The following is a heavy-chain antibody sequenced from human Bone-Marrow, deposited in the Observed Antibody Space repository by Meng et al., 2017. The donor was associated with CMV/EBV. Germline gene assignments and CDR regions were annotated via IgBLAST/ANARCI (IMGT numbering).Heavy chain of an antibody. CDR2: ISSNGGST. V-gene: IGHV3-64*02. J-gene: IGHJ6*02. CDR3: ARADGRDYDFWSGYYPMDV. Sequence: GESLKISCAASGFTFSSYAMHWVRQAPGKGLEYVSAISSNGGSTYYADSVKGRFTISRDNSKNTLYLQMGSLRAEDMAVYYCARADGRDYDFWSGYYPMDVWGQGTTVTVSS. CDR1: GFTFSSYA. D-gene: IGHD3-3*01.